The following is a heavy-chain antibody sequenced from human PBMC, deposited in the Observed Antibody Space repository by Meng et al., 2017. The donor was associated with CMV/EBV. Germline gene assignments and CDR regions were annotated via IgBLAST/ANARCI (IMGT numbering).Heavy chain of an antibody. CDR1: GFTVSSNY. Sequence: GESLKISCAASGFTVSSNYMSWVRQAPGKGLEWVSVIYSCGSTYYADSVKGRFTISRDNSKNTLYLQMNSLRAEDTAVYYCAREYSPRSKADYWGQGTLVTVSS. D-gene: IGHD2-15*01. V-gene: IGHV3-66*03. CDR3: AREYSPRSKADY. J-gene: IGHJ4*02. CDR2: IYSCGST.